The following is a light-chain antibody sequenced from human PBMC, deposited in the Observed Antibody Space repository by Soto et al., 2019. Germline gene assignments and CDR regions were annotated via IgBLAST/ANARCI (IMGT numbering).Light chain of an antibody. Sequence: DIQMTQSPSTLSASVGDRFTITCRASQSISSWLAWYQQKPGKAPKLLIYDASSLESGVPSRFSGSGSGTEFTLTISSLQPEDFATYYCQQSYTSWWTFGQGTKVDIK. CDR2: DAS. CDR1: QSISSW. CDR3: QQSYTSWWT. V-gene: IGKV1-5*01. J-gene: IGKJ1*01.